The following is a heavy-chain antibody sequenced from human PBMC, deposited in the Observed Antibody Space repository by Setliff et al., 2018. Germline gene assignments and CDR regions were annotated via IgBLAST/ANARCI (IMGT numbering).Heavy chain of an antibody. CDR1: GGSISSSIYY. V-gene: IGHV4-39*01. CDR2: IYYSGST. J-gene: IGHJ3*02. Sequence: PSATLSLTCSVSGGSISSSIYYWGWIRQPPGKGLEWIGSIYYSGSTYYSPSLKRRVTISVDTSKNQFSLKLSSVTAADTAVYYCATRTYYDSNGYYYAIAGPFDIWGQGTMVTVSS. D-gene: IGHD3-22*01. CDR3: ATRTYYDSNGYYYAIAGPFDI.